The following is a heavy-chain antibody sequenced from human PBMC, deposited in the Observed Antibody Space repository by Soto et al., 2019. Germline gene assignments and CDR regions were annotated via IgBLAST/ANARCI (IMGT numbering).Heavy chain of an antibody. Sequence: SETLSLTCTVSGGSISSYSWSWIRQPPGKGLEWIGYIYYSGSTNYNPSLKSRVTISVDTSKNQFSLKLSSVTAADTAVYYCARLVRFLEWLPNNWFDPWGQGTLVTVSS. J-gene: IGHJ5*02. CDR1: GGSISSYS. CDR3: ARLVRFLEWLPNNWFDP. V-gene: IGHV4-59*08. D-gene: IGHD3-3*01. CDR2: IYYSGST.